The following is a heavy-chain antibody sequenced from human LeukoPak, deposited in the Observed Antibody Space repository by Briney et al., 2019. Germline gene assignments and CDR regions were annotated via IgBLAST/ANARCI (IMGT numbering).Heavy chain of an antibody. Sequence: ASVKVSCKASGYTFTGYYMHWVRQAPGQGLEWMGWINPNSGDTNYAQKFQGRVTMTRDTSISTAYMELSRLRSDDTAVYYCARDRGRRMLDAFDIWGQGTMVTVSS. CDR3: ARDRGRRMLDAFDI. D-gene: IGHD2/OR15-2a*01. V-gene: IGHV1-2*02. CDR1: GYTFTGYY. CDR2: INPNSGDT. J-gene: IGHJ3*02.